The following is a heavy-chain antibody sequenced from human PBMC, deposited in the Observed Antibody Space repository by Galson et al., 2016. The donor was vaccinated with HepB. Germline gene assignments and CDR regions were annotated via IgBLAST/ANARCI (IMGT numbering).Heavy chain of an antibody. D-gene: IGHD6-19*01. CDR1: GFTFSNCA. J-gene: IGHJ4*02. CDR3: ARGSNGWTKFIDF. V-gene: IGHV3-23*01. Sequence: SLRLSCAASGFTFSNCAMSWVRQAPGKGLEWVSGITGSDGSTHYADSVKGRFIISRDNSKNTLYLQMDSLRAEDTALYYCARGSNGWTKFIDFWGQGTLVTVSS. CDR2: ITGSDGST.